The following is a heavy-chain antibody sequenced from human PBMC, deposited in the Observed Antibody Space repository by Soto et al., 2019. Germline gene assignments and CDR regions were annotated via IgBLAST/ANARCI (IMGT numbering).Heavy chain of an antibody. Sequence: GPEVKRPGASITVSCKTSGDTFANFGLSWVRQAPGQGLEWMGWIATYNNNKNYAQKFQGRLTLTTDTSTSTAYMELESLGYDVTAVYYCARVVRGVVNWFDPWGQGTLVTVSS. J-gene: IGHJ5*02. CDR1: GDTFANFG. CDR3: ARVVRGVVNWFDP. CDR2: IATYNNNK. V-gene: IGHV1-18*01. D-gene: IGHD3-10*01.